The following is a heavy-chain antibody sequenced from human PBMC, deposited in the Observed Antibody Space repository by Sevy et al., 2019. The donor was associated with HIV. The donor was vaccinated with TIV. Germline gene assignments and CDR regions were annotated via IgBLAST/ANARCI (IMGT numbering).Heavy chain of an antibody. CDR1: GYTFTGYY. V-gene: IGHV1-2*02. CDR2: INPNSGGT. Sequence: ASVKVSCKASGYTFTGYYMHWVRQAPGQGLEWMGWINPNSGGTNYVQKFQGRVTMTRDTSISTAYMELSRLRSDDTAVYYCASVRADYGDYGGFDYWGQGTLVTVSS. J-gene: IGHJ4*02. D-gene: IGHD4-17*01. CDR3: ASVRADYGDYGGFDY.